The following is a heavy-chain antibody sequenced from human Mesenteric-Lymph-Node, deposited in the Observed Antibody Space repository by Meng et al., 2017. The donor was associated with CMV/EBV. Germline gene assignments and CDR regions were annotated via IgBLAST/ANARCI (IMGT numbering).Heavy chain of an antibody. CDR3: TGDSVSNPNLDY. J-gene: IGHJ4*02. Sequence: VNLVESGGGLVQPWGSLRLSCAASGFNVRDNSMSWVRQAPGKGLEWVCIIYRGDNTYYIDSVKDRFTVSRDNSKNTMYLQMNSLRVEDTAVYYCTGDSVSNPNLDYWGQGTLVTVSS. CDR2: IYRGDNT. V-gene: IGHV3-66*01. D-gene: IGHD3-10*01. CDR1: GFNVRDNS.